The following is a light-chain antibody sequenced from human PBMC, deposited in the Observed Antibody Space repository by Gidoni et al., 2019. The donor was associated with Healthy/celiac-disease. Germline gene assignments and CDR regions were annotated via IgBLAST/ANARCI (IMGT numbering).Light chain of an antibody. CDR3: GTWDSSLSAV. V-gene: IGLV1-51*01. Sequence: QSVLTQPPSVSAAPGQTVTISCSGSSSNIGNNYVSWYQQLPGTAPKLLIYDNNKRPSGIPDRFSGSKSGTSATLGITGLQTGDEADDYCGTWDSSLSAVFGGGTKLTVL. CDR2: DNN. J-gene: IGLJ2*01. CDR1: SSNIGNNY.